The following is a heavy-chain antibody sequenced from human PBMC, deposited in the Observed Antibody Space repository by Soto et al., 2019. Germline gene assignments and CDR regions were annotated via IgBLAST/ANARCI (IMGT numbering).Heavy chain of an antibody. CDR1: GFTFSSSW. CDR2: INGDGGTI. D-gene: IGHD6-19*01. CDR3: ASSGDPPFDC. J-gene: IGHJ4*02. V-gene: IGHV3-74*01. Sequence: EVQLVESGGGLVQPGGSLRLTCAASGFTFSSSWMHWVSQAPGKGLVWVSRINGDGGTIDYAESVKGRFTISRDNAKNTLYLQMHSLRGEDTAVYYCASSGDPPFDCWGQGTLVTVSS.